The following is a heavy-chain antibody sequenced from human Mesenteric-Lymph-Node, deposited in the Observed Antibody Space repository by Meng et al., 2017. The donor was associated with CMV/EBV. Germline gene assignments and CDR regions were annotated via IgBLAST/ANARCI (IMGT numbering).Heavy chain of an antibody. CDR2: IISMFDTT. V-gene: IGHV1-69*06. D-gene: IGHD3-3*01. Sequence: SVKVSCKASGGSFTKYAICWVRQAPGQGLEWMGEIISMFDTTDYAQRFQGRVTITADKSTNTAYMELSSLTFEDTAVYYCAREGKSGRPGEYYTDGPSDSWGQGTLVTVSS. CDR1: GGSFTKYA. CDR3: AREGKSGRPGEYYTDGPSDS. J-gene: IGHJ5*01.